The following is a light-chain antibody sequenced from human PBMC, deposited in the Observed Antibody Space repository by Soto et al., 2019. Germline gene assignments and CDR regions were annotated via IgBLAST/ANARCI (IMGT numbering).Light chain of an antibody. J-gene: IGKJ2*01. CDR1: RDITSY. Sequence: GDRVAFVCRPSRDITSYLAWYQQKPGKAPRLLIYATSTLQSGVPSRFRGSGSGTEYILTINSLQPEDFATYYCQQLHSYPYAFGQGTKLEVK. CDR2: ATS. CDR3: QQLHSYPYA. V-gene: IGKV1-9*01.